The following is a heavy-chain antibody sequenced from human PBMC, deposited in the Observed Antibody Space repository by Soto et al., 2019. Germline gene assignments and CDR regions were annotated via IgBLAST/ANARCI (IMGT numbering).Heavy chain of an antibody. J-gene: IGHJ4*02. V-gene: IGHV3-15*01. Sequence: EVQLVESGGDLVKPGGSLRLSCVTSGFMFSSAWMSWVRQAPGKGLEWVGRIKSKADGGARDYAAPVKGRFSISRDDSKNTLYLQMNSLRAEDTAVYYCVEGWNYFWGQGTLVTVSS. D-gene: IGHD1-1*01. CDR3: VEGWNYF. CDR1: GFMFSSAW. CDR2: IKSKADGGAR.